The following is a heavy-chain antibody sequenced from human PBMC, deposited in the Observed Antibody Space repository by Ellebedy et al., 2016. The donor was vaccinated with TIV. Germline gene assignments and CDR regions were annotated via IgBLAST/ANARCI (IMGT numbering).Heavy chain of an antibody. CDR1: GFRFADYT. CDR2: ISWDGDIT. V-gene: IGHV3-43*01. CDR3: VKDVVGSRSYFAFNL. Sequence: GGSLRLXXVASGFRFADYTMFWVRQVPGQGLEWIALISWDGDITYYADSVKGRFIVSRDNTKNSLYLEMNSLRINDTALYHCVKDVVGSRSYFAFNLWGQGTRLTVSS. J-gene: IGHJ3*01. D-gene: IGHD3-10*01.